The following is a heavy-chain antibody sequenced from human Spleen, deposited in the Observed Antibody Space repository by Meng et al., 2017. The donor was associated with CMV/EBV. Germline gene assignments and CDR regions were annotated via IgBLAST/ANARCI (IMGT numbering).Heavy chain of an antibody. CDR3: AKVYCRTTSCYTEYFHH. CDR1: GFTFSSYA. J-gene: IGHJ1*01. V-gene: IGHV3-23*05. D-gene: IGHD2-2*01. CDR2: IFSGQSTT. Sequence: GESLKISCSVSGFTFSSYAMNWVRQAPGKGLEWVSTIFSGQSTTYYADSVKGRFTISRDNSKNTLFLQMNSLRTEDTAVFYCAKVYCRTTSCYTEYFHHWGQGTLVTVSS.